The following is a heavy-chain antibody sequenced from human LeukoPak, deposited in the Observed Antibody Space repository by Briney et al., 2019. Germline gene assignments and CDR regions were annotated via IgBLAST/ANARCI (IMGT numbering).Heavy chain of an antibody. J-gene: IGHJ4*02. CDR3: ARRYYEESFDY. D-gene: IGHD3-22*01. Sequence: PSETLSLTCTVSGGSISSSSYYWGWIRQPPGKGLEWIGSIYYSGSTYYNPSLKSRVTISVDTSKNQFSLKLSSVTAADTAVYYCARRYYEESFDYWGQGTLVTVSS. CDR2: IYYSGST. V-gene: IGHV4-39*01. CDR1: GGSISSSSYY.